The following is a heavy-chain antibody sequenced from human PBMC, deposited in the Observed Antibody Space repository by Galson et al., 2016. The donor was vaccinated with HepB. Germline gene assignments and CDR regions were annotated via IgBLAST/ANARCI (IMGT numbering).Heavy chain of an antibody. D-gene: IGHD5-24*01. V-gene: IGHV3-30*18. Sequence: SLRLSCAASGFTFSSYGMYWVRQAPGKGLEWVAVISLDGNNKHYADSVKGRFTISRDNSKNMFYLQMNSLRPEDTAVYYCAKGGLEMAWDWGQGTLVTVSS. CDR2: ISLDGNNK. CDR1: GFTFSSYG. CDR3: AKGGLEMAWD. J-gene: IGHJ4*02.